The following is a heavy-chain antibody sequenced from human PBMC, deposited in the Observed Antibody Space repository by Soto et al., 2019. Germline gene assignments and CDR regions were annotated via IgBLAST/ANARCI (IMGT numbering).Heavy chain of an antibody. D-gene: IGHD2-15*01. J-gene: IGHJ3*02. Sequence: SGPTLVNPTQTLTLTCTFSGFSLSTSGVGVGWIRQPPGKALEWLALIYWDDDKRYSPSLKSRLTITKDTSKNQVVLTMTNMEPLNTATFYCAHKLGSGGSCYRAAFDIRGNGTTVPVS. V-gene: IGHV2-5*02. CDR1: GFSLSTSGVG. CDR2: IYWDDDK. CDR3: AHKLGSGGSCYRAAFDI.